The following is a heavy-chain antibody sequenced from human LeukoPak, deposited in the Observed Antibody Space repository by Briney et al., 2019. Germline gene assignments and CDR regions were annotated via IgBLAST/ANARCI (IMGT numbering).Heavy chain of an antibody. Sequence: SETLSLTCTVSGYSISTGYYWGWIRQPPGKGLEWIGSMYHSGSTNYNPSLKSRVTISVDTSKNQFSLKLSSVTAADTAVYYCVFSSGWYYYFDYWGQGTLVTVSS. V-gene: IGHV4-38-2*02. CDR3: VFSSGWYYYFDY. J-gene: IGHJ4*02. D-gene: IGHD6-19*01. CDR2: MYHSGST. CDR1: GYSISTGYY.